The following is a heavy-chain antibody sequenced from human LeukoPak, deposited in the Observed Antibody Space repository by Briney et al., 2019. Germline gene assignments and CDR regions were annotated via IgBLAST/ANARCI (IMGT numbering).Heavy chain of an antibody. CDR2: ITGKGNNYAT. J-gene: IGHJ3*02. CDR1: GFSLSGSA. V-gene: IGHV3-73*01. Sequence: GGSLKLSCAASGFSLSGSAIHWVRQASGKGLEWVDRITGKGNNYATAYAASVTGRFTISRDDSKNMAYLQMSSLKSEDTAVYYCSATSDAFDIWGQGTMVTVSS. CDR3: SATSDAFDI.